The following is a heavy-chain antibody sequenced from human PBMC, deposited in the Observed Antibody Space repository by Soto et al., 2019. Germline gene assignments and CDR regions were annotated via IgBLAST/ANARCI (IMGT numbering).Heavy chain of an antibody. D-gene: IGHD4-17*01. CDR2: ISSSSSYI. V-gene: IGHV3-21*01. Sequence: EVQLVESGGGLVKPGGSLRLSCAASGFTFSSYSMNWVRQAPGKGLEWVSSISSSSSYIYYADSEKGRFTISRDNAKNSLYLQMNSLRAEDTAVYYCAILIGGVTTDAFDIWGQGTMVTVSS. J-gene: IGHJ3*02. CDR1: GFTFSSYS. CDR3: AILIGGVTTDAFDI.